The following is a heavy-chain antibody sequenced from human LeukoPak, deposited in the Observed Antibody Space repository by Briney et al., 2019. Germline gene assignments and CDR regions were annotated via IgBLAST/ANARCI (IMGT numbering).Heavy chain of an antibody. V-gene: IGHV3-23*01. Sequence: PGGSLRLSCAASGFTFSSYAMSWVRQAPGKGLEWASAISGSGGSTYYADSVKGRFTISRDNSKNTLYLQMNSLRAEDTAVYYCAKGGRLLWFGEPTDFFDYWGQGTLVTVSS. CDR1: GFTFSSYA. D-gene: IGHD3-10*01. CDR2: ISGSGGST. J-gene: IGHJ4*02. CDR3: AKGGRLLWFGEPTDFFDY.